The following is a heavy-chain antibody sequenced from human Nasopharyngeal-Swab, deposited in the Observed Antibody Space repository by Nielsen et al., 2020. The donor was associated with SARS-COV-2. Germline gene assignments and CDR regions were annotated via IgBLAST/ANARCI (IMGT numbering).Heavy chain of an antibody. CDR1: AYTFTSYE. V-gene: IGHV1-8*03. J-gene: IGHJ6*02. Sequence: ASVKVSCQASAYTFTSYEINWVRQATGQGLEWMGWMNPNSDNTGYAQKFQGRVTITMNTSISTAYMELSSLRSEDTAVYYCARRRGYSAYDYGMDVWGQGTTVTVSS. CDR3: ARRRGYSAYDYGMDV. CDR2: MNPNSDNT. D-gene: IGHD5-12*01.